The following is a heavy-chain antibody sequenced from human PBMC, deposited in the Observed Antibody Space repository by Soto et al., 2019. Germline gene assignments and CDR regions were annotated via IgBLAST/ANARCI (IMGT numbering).Heavy chain of an antibody. Sequence: ASVKVSCKVSGYTLTELSMHWVRQAPGKGLEWMGGFDPEDGETIYAQKFQGRVTMTEDTSTDTAYMELSSLRSEDTAVYYCATRPSKTVTTVFDYWGQGTLVTVSS. CDR3: ATRPSKTVTTVFDY. V-gene: IGHV1-24*01. CDR2: FDPEDGET. J-gene: IGHJ4*02. D-gene: IGHD4-4*01. CDR1: GYTLTELS.